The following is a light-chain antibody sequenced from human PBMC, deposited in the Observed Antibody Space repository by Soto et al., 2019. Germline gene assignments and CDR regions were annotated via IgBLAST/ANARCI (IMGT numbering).Light chain of an antibody. CDR1: SSDVGGYNY. CDR3: SSYTRSSSLV. V-gene: IGLV2-14*01. CDR2: EVS. Sequence: QSALTQPASVSGSPGQSITISCTGTSSDVGGYNYVSWYQQHPGKAPKLMMSEVSNRPSGVSNRFSGSKSGNTASLTISGLQAEDEADYYCSSYTRSSSLVFGTGTKLTV. J-gene: IGLJ1*01.